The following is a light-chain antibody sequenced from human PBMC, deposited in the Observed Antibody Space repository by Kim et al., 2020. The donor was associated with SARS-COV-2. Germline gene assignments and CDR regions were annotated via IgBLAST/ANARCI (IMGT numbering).Light chain of an antibody. V-gene: IGKV3-20*01. CDR2: GAS. Sequence: SLSPGEKATLSGRASVSSSYLAWYQQKPGQAPRLLIYGASIRATGVPDRFGGSGAGTDFTLTITRLEPEDFAVYYCQQYGSSPLTFGGGTKVDIK. J-gene: IGKJ4*01. CDR3: QQYGSSPLT. CDR1: VSSSY.